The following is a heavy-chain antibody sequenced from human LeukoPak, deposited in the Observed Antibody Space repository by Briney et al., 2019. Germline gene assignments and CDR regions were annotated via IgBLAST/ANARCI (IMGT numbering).Heavy chain of an antibody. CDR1: GFTFSSYG. D-gene: IGHD6-13*01. CDR2: IRYDGSNK. CDR3: AREPPGGYSSSWYLTTYFQH. V-gene: IGHV3-30*02. J-gene: IGHJ1*01. Sequence: PGGSLRLSCAASGFTFSSYGMHWVRQAPGKGLEWVAFIRYDGSNKYYADSVKGRFTISRDNAKNSLYLQMNSLRAEDTAVYYCAREPPGGYSSSWYLTTYFQHWGQGTLVTVSS.